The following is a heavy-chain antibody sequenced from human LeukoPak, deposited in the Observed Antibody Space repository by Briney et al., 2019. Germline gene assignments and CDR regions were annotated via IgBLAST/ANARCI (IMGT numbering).Heavy chain of an antibody. CDR2: FDPEDGET. D-gene: IGHD1-26*01. CDR3: ATSEPPRESYEAFDY. CDR1: GYTPTELS. Sequence: ASVKVSCKVSGYTPTELSVHWVRQAPGKGLEWMGGFDPEDGETIYAQKFQGRVTMTEDTSTDTAYMELSSLRSEDTAVYYCATSEPPRESYEAFDYWGQGTLVTVSS. V-gene: IGHV1-24*01. J-gene: IGHJ4*02.